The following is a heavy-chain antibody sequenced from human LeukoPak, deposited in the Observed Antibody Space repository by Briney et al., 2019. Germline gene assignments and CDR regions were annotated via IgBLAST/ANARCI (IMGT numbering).Heavy chain of an antibody. CDR1: GGSFSGYY. D-gene: IGHD2-2*01. CDR3: ARTGPGYCSSTSCYAFDI. Sequence: SETLSLTCAVYGGSFSGYYWSWIRQPPGKGLEWIGEINHSGSTNYNPSLKSRVTISVDTSKNQFSLKLSSVTAADTAVYSCARTGPGYCSSTSCYAFDIWGQGTMVTVSS. CDR2: INHSGST. J-gene: IGHJ3*02. V-gene: IGHV4-34*01.